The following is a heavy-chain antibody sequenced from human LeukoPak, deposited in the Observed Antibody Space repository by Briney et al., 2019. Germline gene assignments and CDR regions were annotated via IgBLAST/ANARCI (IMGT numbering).Heavy chain of an antibody. J-gene: IGHJ4*02. CDR3: AREQVPLGTGIDY. D-gene: IGHD3/OR15-3a*01. CDR2: ISSGSSTI. CDR1: GFSFNTHS. V-gene: IGHV3-48*02. Sequence: GRSLRLSCAASGFSFNTHSMNWVRQAPGHELEWVSYISSGSSTIYYADSVKGRFTISRDNAKNSLYLQMSSLRDEDTAVYYCAREQVPLGTGIDYWGQGTLVTVSS.